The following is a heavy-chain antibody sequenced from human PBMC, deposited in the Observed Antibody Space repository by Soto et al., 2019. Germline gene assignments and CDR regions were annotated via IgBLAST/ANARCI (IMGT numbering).Heavy chain of an antibody. CDR2: MYNTGST. Sequence: SETLSLTCTVSGGSISGYYWSWIRQPPGKGLEWIGYMYNTGSTVYNPSFKSRVTISVDTSKNQFPLKLNSVTAADTAVYYCGRDLSDNCDNDYYRMDVWGQGTTVTVSS. D-gene: IGHD2-8*01. CDR1: GGSISGYY. V-gene: IGHV4-59*01. J-gene: IGHJ6*02. CDR3: GRDLSDNCDNDYYRMDV.